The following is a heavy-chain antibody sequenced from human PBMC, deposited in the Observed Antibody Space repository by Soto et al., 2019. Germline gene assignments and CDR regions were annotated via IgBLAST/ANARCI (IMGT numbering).Heavy chain of an antibody. Sequence: WGSLRLSCAASGFTFSSYGMHWVRQAPGKGLEWVAVISYYGSNKYYADSVKGRFTISRDNSKNTLYLQMNSLRAEDTAVYYCAKASHYYYGSGSYYIQVSEAFDYWGQGTLVTV. V-gene: IGHV3-30*18. CDR1: GFTFSSYG. D-gene: IGHD3-10*01. J-gene: IGHJ4*02. CDR3: AKASHYYYGSGSYYIQVSEAFDY. CDR2: ISYYGSNK.